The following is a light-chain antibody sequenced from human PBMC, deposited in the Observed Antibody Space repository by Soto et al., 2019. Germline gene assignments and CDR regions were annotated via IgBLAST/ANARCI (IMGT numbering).Light chain of an antibody. CDR1: QSISSTY. CDR3: QQYYASSWT. CDR2: AAS. J-gene: IGKJ1*01. Sequence: EIVLTQSPGTLSLSPGERATLSCRASQSISSTYLAWYRQKPGQAPRLLIYAASSRATGIPDRFSGSGSGTDLTLTISRLEPEDFAVYHCQQYYASSWTFGQGTKVDIK. V-gene: IGKV3-20*01.